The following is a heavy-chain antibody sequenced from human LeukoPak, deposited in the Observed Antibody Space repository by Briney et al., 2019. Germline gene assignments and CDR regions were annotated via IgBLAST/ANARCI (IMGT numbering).Heavy chain of an antibody. CDR3: ARGTYYDFWSGYYMDV. CDR2: IYYSGST. CDR1: GGSISSYY. D-gene: IGHD3-3*01. Sequence: SETLSLTCTVSGGSISSYYWSWIRQPPGKGLEWIGYIYYSGSTNYNPSLKSRVTISVDTSKNQFSLKLSSVTAADTAVYYCARGTYYDFWSGYYMDVWGKGTTVTVSS. V-gene: IGHV4-59*01. J-gene: IGHJ6*03.